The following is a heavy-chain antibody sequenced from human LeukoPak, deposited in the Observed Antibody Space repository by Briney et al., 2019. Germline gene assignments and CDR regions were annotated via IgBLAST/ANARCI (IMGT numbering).Heavy chain of an antibody. CDR2: MYYSGST. CDR1: GGSLSSSTYY. D-gene: IGHD2-2*01. Sequence: SETLSLTCTVSGGSLSSSTYYWGWLRQPPGTGLEWLGSMYYSGSTYYNPSLKSRVTISVDTSKDQFSLKLSSVTVADTAVYYCARDRPLVVPAGGPDYYYYYGMDVWGQGTTVTVSS. J-gene: IGHJ6*02. CDR3: ARDRPLVVPAGGPDYYYYYGMDV. V-gene: IGHV4-39*02.